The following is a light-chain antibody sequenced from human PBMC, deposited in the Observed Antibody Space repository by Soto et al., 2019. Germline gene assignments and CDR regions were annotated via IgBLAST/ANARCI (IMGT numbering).Light chain of an antibody. J-gene: IGLJ2*01. CDR2: TNN. CDR1: NSNVRYNT. V-gene: IGLV1-44*01. CDR3: AAWDDCLRGPV. Sequence: QSVLTPPPSASVIPGQRGTISSFGSNSNVRYNTVNGFQQFPGTAPKLLIHTNNQRPSGVPERFSGSKSATSASLAISGVQSEDEAVYYCAAWDDCLRGPVFGGGT.